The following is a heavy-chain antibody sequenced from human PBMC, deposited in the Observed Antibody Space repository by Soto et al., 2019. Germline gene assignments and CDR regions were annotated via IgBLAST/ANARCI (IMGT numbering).Heavy chain of an antibody. CDR1: GFTLTDYA. V-gene: IGHV3-49*03. CDR3: TSHCSGGACFWY. Sequence: GGSLRLSCTAIGFTLTDYAMSWFRQAPGKGLEWVGFIRSKAYGGTTEYAASVKGRFIISRDDSKSIAYLQMNSLKTDDTAVYFCTSHCSGGACFWYWGQGTLVTVSS. D-gene: IGHD2-15*01. CDR2: IRSKAYGGTT. J-gene: IGHJ4*02.